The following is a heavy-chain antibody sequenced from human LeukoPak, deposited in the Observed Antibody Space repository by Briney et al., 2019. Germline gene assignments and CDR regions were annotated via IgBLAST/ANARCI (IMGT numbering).Heavy chain of an antibody. J-gene: IGHJ4*02. V-gene: IGHV1-69*13. Sequence: SVKVSCKASGGTFSTYAFNWVRQAPGQGLEWMGGINPIFGTANYAQKFQGRVTITADESTSTAYMELSSLRSEDTAVYYCARGDIVVVPAADYWGQGTLVTVSS. CDR1: GGTFSTYA. D-gene: IGHD2-2*01. CDR3: ARGDIVVVPAADY. CDR2: INPIFGTA.